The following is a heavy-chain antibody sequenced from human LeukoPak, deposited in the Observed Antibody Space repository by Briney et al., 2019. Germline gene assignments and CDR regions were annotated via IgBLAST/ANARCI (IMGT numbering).Heavy chain of an antibody. V-gene: IGHV3-48*01. Sequence: RSGGSLRLSCAASGFTFSSYSMNWVRQAPGKGLEWVSYISSSSSTIYYADSVKGRFTISRDNAKNSLYLQMNSLRAEDTAVYYCARELHLIDYWGQGTLVTVSS. CDR1: GFTFSSYS. D-gene: IGHD5-24*01. J-gene: IGHJ4*02. CDR2: ISSSSSTI. CDR3: ARELHLIDY.